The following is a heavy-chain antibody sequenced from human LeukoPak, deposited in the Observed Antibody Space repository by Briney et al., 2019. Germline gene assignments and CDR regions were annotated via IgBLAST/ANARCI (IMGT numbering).Heavy chain of an antibody. CDR3: ARDSLVPAALAFDI. CDR2: IYSSGST. Sequence: GYIYSSGSTYYNPSLKSRVTISVDTSKNQFSLKLSSVTAADTAVYYCARDSLVPAALAFDIWGQGTMVTVSS. V-gene: IGHV4-31*02. D-gene: IGHD2-2*01. J-gene: IGHJ3*02.